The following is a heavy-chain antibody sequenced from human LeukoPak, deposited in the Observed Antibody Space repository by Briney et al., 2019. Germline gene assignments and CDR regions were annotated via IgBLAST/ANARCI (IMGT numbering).Heavy chain of an antibody. V-gene: IGHV3-30*02. CDR1: GFTFDGYN. CDR3: ANSQSLDY. CDR2: IRYDGSNK. Sequence: GGSLRLSCAASGFTFDGYNFNWVRQAPGKGLEWVAFIRYDGSNKYYADSVKGRFTISRDNSKNTLYLQMNSLRAEDTAVYYCANSQSLDYWGQGTLVTVSS. D-gene: IGHD6-19*01. J-gene: IGHJ4*02.